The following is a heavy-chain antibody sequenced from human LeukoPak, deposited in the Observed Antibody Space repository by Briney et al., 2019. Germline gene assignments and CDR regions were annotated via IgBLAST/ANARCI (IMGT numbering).Heavy chain of an antibody. CDR2: ISGSGGST. D-gene: IGHD1-26*01. CDR1: RFTFSSYG. Sequence: PGGSLRLSCAASRFTFSSYGMSWVLQAPGKGLEWVSSISGSGGSTYYADSVKGRFTISRDNSKNTLYLQMNSLRAEDTAVYYCAKVAPWELHFDYWGQGTLVTVSS. J-gene: IGHJ4*02. CDR3: AKVAPWELHFDY. V-gene: IGHV3-23*01.